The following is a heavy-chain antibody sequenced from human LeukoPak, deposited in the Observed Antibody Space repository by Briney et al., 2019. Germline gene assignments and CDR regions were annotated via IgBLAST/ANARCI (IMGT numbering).Heavy chain of an antibody. CDR3: ARDVNRHDAFDI. V-gene: IGHV3-23*01. D-gene: IGHD1-14*01. J-gene: IGHJ3*02. CDR2: ISGGGDST. Sequence: AGGSPRLSCAASGFAFCSYALAWVRQAPGKGLEWVSSISGGGDSTFYADSVKGRFTISRDYSKDTLYLQMNSLRAEDTAVYYCARDVNRHDAFDIWGQGTMVTVSS. CDR1: GFAFCSYA.